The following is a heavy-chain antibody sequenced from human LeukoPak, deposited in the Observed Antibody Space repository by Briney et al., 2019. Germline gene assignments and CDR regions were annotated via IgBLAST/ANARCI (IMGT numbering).Heavy chain of an antibody. CDR1: GGSINNYY. Sequence: SETLSLTCTVSGGSINNYYWNWIRQPPGKGLEWIGYIYYSGSTSYNPSLKSRVTISVDTSKSQFSLKLSSVTAADTAVYYCARGGGYSSSWSYWGXGTLVTXSS. V-gene: IGHV4-59*01. J-gene: IGHJ4*01. CDR2: IYYSGST. CDR3: ARGGGYSSSWSY. D-gene: IGHD6-13*01.